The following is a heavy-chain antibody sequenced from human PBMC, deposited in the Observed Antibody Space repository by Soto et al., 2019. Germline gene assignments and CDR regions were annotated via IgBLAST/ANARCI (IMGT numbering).Heavy chain of an antibody. J-gene: IGHJ4*02. CDR1: GFSFGNYG. V-gene: IGHV3-30*18. Sequence: QVQLVESGGGMVLPGRSLRLSCAAAGFSFGNYGMHWVRQAPGEGLEGVALISHDAKNAYYADSVQGRFTISRDNSKRMLYLQMNSLRPKDSGIYYCVKTDGGNGWGGDFWGQGTLVTVSS. D-gene: IGHD6-19*01. CDR3: VKTDGGNGWGGDF. CDR2: ISHDAKNA.